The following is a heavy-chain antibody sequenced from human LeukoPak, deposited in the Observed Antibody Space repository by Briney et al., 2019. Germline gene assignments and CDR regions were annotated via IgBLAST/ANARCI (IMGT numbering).Heavy chain of an antibody. CDR2: INQGGSDK. D-gene: IGHD5-18*01. V-gene: IGHV3-7*01. Sequence: GGSLRLSCAASGFTFSGHWMSWVRQAPGKGLEWVANINQGGSDKYYVDSVKGRFTISRDNANNLLYLQMNSLRGEDTAVYYCARELGNTAIDYWGQGTLVTVSS. CDR3: ARELGNTAIDY. CDR1: GFTFSGHW. J-gene: IGHJ4*02.